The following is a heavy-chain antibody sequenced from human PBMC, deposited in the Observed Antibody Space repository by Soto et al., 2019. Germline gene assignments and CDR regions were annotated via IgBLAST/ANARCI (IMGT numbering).Heavy chain of an antibody. J-gene: IGHJ2*01. CDR1: GGSINTGGFY. Sequence: QVQLQESGPGLVKPSQTLSLTCTVSGGSINTGGFYWNWIRQHPGKGLEWIGYIYYTGTTYYTPCLRSPLTMTVDTSKNQFSLKLSSVTAADTAVYYCAREITGDWHFDLWGRGTLVTVSS. CDR3: AREITGDWHFDL. V-gene: IGHV4-31*01. CDR2: IYYTGTT. D-gene: IGHD7-27*01.